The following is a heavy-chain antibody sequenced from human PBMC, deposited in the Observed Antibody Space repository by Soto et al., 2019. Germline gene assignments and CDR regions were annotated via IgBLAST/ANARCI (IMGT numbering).Heavy chain of an antibody. CDR3: VXXXGNPSGAFDI. Sequence: EVQLLESGGGLVQPGGSLRLSCVASGFTLSTYAMSWVRQAPGKGLEWVSGITGSGGSTYYADSVKGRFTISRDNSKSTVSLHMXXLXXXDTAVYYCVXXXGNPSGAFDIWGQGTMVTVSS. J-gene: IGHJ3*02. V-gene: IGHV3-23*01. D-gene: IGHD4-4*01. CDR1: GFTLSTYA. CDR2: ITGSGGST.